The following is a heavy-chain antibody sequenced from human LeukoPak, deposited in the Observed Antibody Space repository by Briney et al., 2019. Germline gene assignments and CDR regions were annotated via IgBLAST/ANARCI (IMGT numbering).Heavy chain of an antibody. CDR1: GGSISSSSYY. CDR2: IYYSGNT. CDR3: ARHLYYGSGSYYYYYMDV. Sequence: SETLSLTCTVSGGSISSSSYYWGWIRQPPGKGLEWIGSIYYSGNTYYNPSLKSRVTISVDTSKNQFSLKLSSVTAADTAVYYCARHLYYGSGSYYYYYMDVWGKGTTVTVSS. V-gene: IGHV4-39*01. D-gene: IGHD3-10*01. J-gene: IGHJ6*03.